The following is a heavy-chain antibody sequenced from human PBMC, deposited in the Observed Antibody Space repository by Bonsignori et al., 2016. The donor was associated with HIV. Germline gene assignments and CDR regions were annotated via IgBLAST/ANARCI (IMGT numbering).Heavy chain of an antibody. J-gene: IGHJ4*02. V-gene: IGHV4-61*07. Sequence: WIRQPPGKGLEWIGYIYYSGSTNYNPSLKSRVTISVDTSKNQFSLKLSSVTAADTAVYYCARLNYDFWSGSAYYFDYWGQGTLVTVSS. CDR2: IYYSGST. CDR3: ARLNYDFWSGSAYYFDY. D-gene: IGHD3-3*01.